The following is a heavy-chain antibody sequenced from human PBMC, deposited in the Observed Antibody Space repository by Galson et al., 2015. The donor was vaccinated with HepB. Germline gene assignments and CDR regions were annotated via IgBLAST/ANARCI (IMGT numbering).Heavy chain of an antibody. CDR3: ATGDYYFDD. CDR1: GFTFTTSA. D-gene: IGHD2-21*02. V-gene: IGHV1-58*01. J-gene: IGHJ4*02. Sequence: SVKVSCKASGFTFTTSAWVRQARGQRLEWIGWIVVGSGTTNYAQKFQERVTITRDMSTSTAYMELSSLRSEDTAVYYCATGDYYFDDWGQGTLVTVSS. CDR2: IVVGSGTT.